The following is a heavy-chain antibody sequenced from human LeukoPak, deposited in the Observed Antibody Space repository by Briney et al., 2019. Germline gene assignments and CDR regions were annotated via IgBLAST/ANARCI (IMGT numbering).Heavy chain of an antibody. J-gene: IGHJ6*03. CDR1: GGSISSHY. Sequence: SETLSLTCTVSGGSISSHYWSWIRQSPGQGLEWIGYIYYNGMINYNPSLKSRVTISVDSSKNQFSLKLSSVTAADTAVYYCAGDALRYSSSMDVWGKGTTVTVSS. D-gene: IGHD6-6*01. CDR3: AGDALRYSSSMDV. V-gene: IGHV4-59*11. CDR2: IYYNGMI.